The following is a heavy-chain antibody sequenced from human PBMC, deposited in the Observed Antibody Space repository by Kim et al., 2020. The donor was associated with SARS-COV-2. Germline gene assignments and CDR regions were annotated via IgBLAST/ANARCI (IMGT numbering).Heavy chain of an antibody. CDR2: IYYSGST. Sequence: SETLSLTCTVSGGSISSYYWSWIRQPPGKGLEWIGYIYYSGSTNYNPSLKSRVTISVATSKNQFALKLSSVTAADTAVYYCARVGNYYDSSGYMDVWGQGTTVTVSS. CDR1: GGSISSYY. V-gene: IGHV4-59*01. CDR3: ARVGNYYDSSGYMDV. J-gene: IGHJ6*02. D-gene: IGHD3-22*01.